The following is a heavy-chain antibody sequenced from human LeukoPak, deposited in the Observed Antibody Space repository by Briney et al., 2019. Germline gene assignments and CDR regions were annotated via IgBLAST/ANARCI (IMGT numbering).Heavy chain of an antibody. CDR2: IKQDGSEK. D-gene: IGHD3-16*01. CDR3: AGGARGYNWYFDL. J-gene: IGHJ2*01. Sequence: PGGSLRLSCAASGFTFSSYWMSWVRQAPGKGLEWVANIKQDGSEKYYVDSVKGRFTIFRDNAKNSLYLQINSLRAEDTAVYYCAGGARGYNWYFDLWGRGTLVTVSS. CDR1: GFTFSSYW. V-gene: IGHV3-7*01.